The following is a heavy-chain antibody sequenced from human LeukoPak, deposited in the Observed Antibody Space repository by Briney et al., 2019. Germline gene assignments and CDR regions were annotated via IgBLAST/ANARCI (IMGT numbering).Heavy chain of an antibody. CDR2: INPSDGAT. V-gene: IGHV1-46*01. CDR3: EREKGGGVSGSWGGLFASYYTYYYMDV. CDR1: GYTFTMYY. Sequence: GASVKVSCKASGYTFTMYYIHWVRQAPGQGLEWMGMINPSDGATTYAQRFQGRVTMTRDMSTTTVYMDLRSLRSEDTAVYFCEREKGGGVSGSWGGLFASYYTYYYMDVWGRGTTVTVSS. D-gene: IGHD1-26*01. J-gene: IGHJ6*03.